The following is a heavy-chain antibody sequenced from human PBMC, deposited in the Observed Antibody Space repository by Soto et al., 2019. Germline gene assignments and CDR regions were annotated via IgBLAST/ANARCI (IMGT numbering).Heavy chain of an antibody. CDR2: ISPSGDGT. CDR1: GFTFTNYY. Sequence: GASVKVSCKASGFTFTNYYMHWVRQAPGQGLEWMGIISPSGDGTTYAQKFRGRVTMTRDTSTSTVYMELRNLRSDDTAIYYCATESGANDYWGQGTLVTVSS. J-gene: IGHJ4*02. CDR3: ATESGANDY. V-gene: IGHV1-46*01. D-gene: IGHD1-26*01.